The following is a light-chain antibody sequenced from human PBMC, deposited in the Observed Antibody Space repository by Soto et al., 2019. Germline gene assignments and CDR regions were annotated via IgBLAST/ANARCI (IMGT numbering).Light chain of an antibody. J-gene: IGKJ2*01. CDR1: QSGS. V-gene: IGKV3-20*01. CDR3: QHYGRSPPMYT. CDR2: GAS. Sequence: VLTQSPGTLSLSPGERATLSFRASQSGSLAWFQQKPGQAPRLLIYGASSRATGIPDRFSGSGSGTDLTLTISRLEPEDFAVYYCQHYGRSPPMYTFGQGTKLEIK.